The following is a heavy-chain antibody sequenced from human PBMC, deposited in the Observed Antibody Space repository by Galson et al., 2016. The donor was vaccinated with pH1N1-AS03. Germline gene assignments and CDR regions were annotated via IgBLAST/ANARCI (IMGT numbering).Heavy chain of an antibody. CDR1: GFTVSSKY. V-gene: IGHV3-53*01. CDR3: ARCSGWYVACYFDY. D-gene: IGHD6-19*01. CDR2: IYSGGDT. J-gene: IGHJ4*02. Sequence: SLRLSCAASGFTVSSKYMNWVRQAPGKALEWISVIYSGGDTFYADSVKGRFTISRDNFKNTLYLQMNSLRADDTAVYYCARCSGWYVACYFDYWGQGTLVTVSS.